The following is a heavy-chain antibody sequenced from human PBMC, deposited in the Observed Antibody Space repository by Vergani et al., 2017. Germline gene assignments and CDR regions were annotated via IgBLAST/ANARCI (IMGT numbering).Heavy chain of an antibody. CDR2: IYYSGST. CDR3: ARVAREYGDLGD. CDR1: GGSISSYY. D-gene: IGHD4-17*01. J-gene: IGHJ4*02. V-gene: IGHV4-59*01. Sequence: QVQLQESGPGLVKPSETLSLSCTVSGGSISSYYWSWIRQPPGKGLEWIGYIYYSGSTNYNPSLKSRVTISVDTSKNQFSLKLSSVTAADTAVYYCARVAREYGDLGDWGQGTLVTVSS.